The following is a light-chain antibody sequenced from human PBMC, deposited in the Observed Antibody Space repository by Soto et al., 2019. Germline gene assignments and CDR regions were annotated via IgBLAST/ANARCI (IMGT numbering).Light chain of an antibody. CDR3: QQRMNWPLT. Sequence: EVVLTQSPVTLSLSPGQRATLSCRASQSISSNLAWYQQKPGQAPRLLIYDASNRATGIPARFSGSGSGTDFTLTISSLEPEDFAVYFCQQRMNWPLTFGQGTRLEIK. CDR2: DAS. J-gene: IGKJ5*01. V-gene: IGKV3-11*01. CDR1: QSISSN.